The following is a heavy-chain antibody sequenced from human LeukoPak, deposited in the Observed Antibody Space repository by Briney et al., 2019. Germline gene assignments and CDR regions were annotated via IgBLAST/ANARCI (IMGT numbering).Heavy chain of an antibody. CDR2: IKADGSVK. D-gene: IGHD2-21*01. CDR3: VRDSDYQRNSGGRYAHYDALDI. CDR1: GFTFSTSW. J-gene: IGHJ3*02. Sequence: PGGSLRLSCAASGFTFSTSWMSWVRQAPGKGLEWVANIKADGSVKHYVDSMEGRFSISRDNARSSLCLQMNSLRAEDTAVYYCVRDSDYQRNSGGRYAHYDALDIWGHGTMVTVSS. V-gene: IGHV3-7*01.